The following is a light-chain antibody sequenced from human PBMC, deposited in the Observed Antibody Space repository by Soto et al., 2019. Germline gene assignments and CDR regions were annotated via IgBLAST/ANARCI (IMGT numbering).Light chain of an antibody. Sequence: QSVLTQPPSVSGAPGQRVTISCTGNNSNLGAGYDVHWYQQLPGAAPKLVIFGNRNRPSGVPERFSGSKSGTSASLAIAGLQAEEDADYYCQAYDYSLTAFVFGGGTKLTVL. CDR3: QAYDYSLTAFV. CDR2: GNR. J-gene: IGLJ3*02. CDR1: NSNLGAGYD. V-gene: IGLV1-40*01.